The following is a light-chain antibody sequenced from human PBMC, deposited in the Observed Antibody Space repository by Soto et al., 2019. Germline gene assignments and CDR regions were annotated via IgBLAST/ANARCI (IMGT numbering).Light chain of an antibody. CDR2: EVS. CDR1: SSDVGSYNR. V-gene: IGLV2-18*02. Sequence: QSALTQPPSVSGSPGQSVTISCTGTSSDVGSYNRVSWYQQPLGTAPKLMIYEVSNRPSGVPDRFSGSKSGNMASLTISGLQAEDEADYYCSSYTSSNNYVFGTGTKLTVL. J-gene: IGLJ1*01. CDR3: SSYTSSNNYV.